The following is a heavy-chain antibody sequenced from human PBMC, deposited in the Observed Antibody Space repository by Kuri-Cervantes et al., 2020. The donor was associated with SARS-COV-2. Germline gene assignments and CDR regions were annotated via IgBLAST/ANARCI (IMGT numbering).Heavy chain of an antibody. D-gene: IGHD3-9*01. CDR3: ARSPLLYFVWLSSDYAFDI. CDR1: GGTFSSYA. V-gene: IGHV1-69*10. CDR2: IIPILGIA. J-gene: IGHJ3*02. Sequence: SVKVSCKASGGTFSSYAISWVRQAPGQGLEWMGGIIPILGIANYAQKFQGRVTITADKSTSTAYMELSRLRSDDTVVYYCARSPLLYFVWLSSDYAFDIWGQGKMVTVSS.